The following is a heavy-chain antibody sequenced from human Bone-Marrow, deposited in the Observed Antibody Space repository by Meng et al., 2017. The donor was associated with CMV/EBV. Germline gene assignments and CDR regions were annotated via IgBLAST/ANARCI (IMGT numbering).Heavy chain of an antibody. Sequence: SETLSLTCTVSGGSISSYYWSWNRQLPGKGLEWIGYIYYSGSTNYNPSLKSRVTISVDTPKNQFSLKLSSVTAADTAVYYGARETSSGYTNWFDPWGQGTLVTVSS. CDR2: IYYSGST. V-gene: IGHV4-59*01. CDR1: GGSISSYY. J-gene: IGHJ5*02. CDR3: ARETSSGYTNWFDP. D-gene: IGHD3-22*01.